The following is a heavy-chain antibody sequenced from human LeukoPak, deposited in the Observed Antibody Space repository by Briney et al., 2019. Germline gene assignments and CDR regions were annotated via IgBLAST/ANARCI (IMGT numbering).Heavy chain of an antibody. V-gene: IGHV3-30*03. CDR3: ARDRLDYSSGPYYFDY. CDR1: GFTFSNYA. D-gene: IGHD6-19*01. J-gene: IGHJ4*02. CDR2: ISNDGSDK. Sequence: GGSLRLSCAASGFTFSNYAMHWVRQAPGKGLEWVTLISNDGSDKYYADSMKGRFTISRDNAKNSLYLQMNSLRAEDTALYYCARDRLDYSSGPYYFDYWGQGSLVTVSS.